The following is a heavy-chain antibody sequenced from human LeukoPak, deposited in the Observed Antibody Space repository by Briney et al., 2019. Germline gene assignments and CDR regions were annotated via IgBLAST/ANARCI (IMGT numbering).Heavy chain of an antibody. J-gene: IGHJ4*02. Sequence: SGGSLRLSCAASGFTFSNYAMHWVRQAPGKGLEWMTVISYDGSNKYYADSVKGRFTISRDNSKSTLYLQMNSLRAEDTAVYYCARDQSIAAAGTLDYWGQGTLVTVSS. CDR2: ISYDGSNK. D-gene: IGHD6-13*01. V-gene: IGHV3-30-3*01. CDR1: GFTFSNYA. CDR3: ARDQSIAAAGTLDY.